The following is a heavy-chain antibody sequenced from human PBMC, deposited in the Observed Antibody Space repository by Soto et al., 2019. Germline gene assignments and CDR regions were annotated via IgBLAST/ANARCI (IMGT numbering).Heavy chain of an antibody. CDR3: APLSVSLSGPYGIHV. V-gene: IGHV4-39*01. CDR2: MLYSGLA. D-gene: IGHD2-15*01. Sequence: LSLTCSVSGYSVSSSDYYWAWIRQPPGKGLEWIGSMLYSGLAYYNPSLKSRVTLSVDTSKNQFSVRLNSVTASDTAVYYCAPLSVSLSGPYGIHVWGQGTTVTVSS. J-gene: IGHJ6*02. CDR1: GYSVSSSDYY.